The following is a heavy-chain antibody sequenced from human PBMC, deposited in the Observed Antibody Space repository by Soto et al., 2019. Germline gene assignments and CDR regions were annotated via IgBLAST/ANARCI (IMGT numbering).Heavy chain of an antibody. V-gene: IGHV3-15*01. Sequence: GGSLRLSCAASGFTFSKAWMSWVRQAPGKGLDWVGRIKSKTDGGTIDYAAPVKGRFTISRDDSKNTLYLQMNSLRTEDTAVYYCSTGGKYYGMDVWGQGTTVTVSS. CDR3: STGGKYYGMDV. CDR1: GFTFSKAW. CDR2: IKSKTDGGTI. J-gene: IGHJ6*02. D-gene: IGHD1-26*01.